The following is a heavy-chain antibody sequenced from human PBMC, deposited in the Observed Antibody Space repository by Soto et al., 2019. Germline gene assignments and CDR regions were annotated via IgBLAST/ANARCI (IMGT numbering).Heavy chain of an antibody. Sequence: QVQLVESGGGVVQPGRSLRLSCAASGFPFTSYGMHWVREGPGKGLEWLAVISYDGSNKFYADSVKGRFTISRDNSKNTLYLQMNSLIPEHTALYYCVGVQFQFDYRGQGTLVIVSS. J-gene: IGHJ4*02. CDR1: GFPFTSYG. D-gene: IGHD3-10*01. CDR3: VGVQFQFDY. V-gene: IGHV3-30*03. CDR2: ISYDGSNK.